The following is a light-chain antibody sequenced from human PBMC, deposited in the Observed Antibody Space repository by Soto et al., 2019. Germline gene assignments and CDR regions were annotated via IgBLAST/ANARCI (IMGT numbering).Light chain of an antibody. CDR2: DVI. J-gene: IGLJ1*01. V-gene: IGLV2-14*03. CDR3: FSYTSTTIYD. CDR1: SSDIGGYNY. Sequence: QSALTQPASVSGSPGQSITISCTGTSSDIGGYNYVSWYQHHPGKAPQLIIFDVINRPSGVSNRFSGSKSGNTASLTIFGLQAEDEADYYCFSYTSTTIYDFGRGTKLTVL.